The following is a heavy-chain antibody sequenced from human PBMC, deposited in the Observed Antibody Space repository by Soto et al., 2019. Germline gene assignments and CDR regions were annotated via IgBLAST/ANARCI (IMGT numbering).Heavy chain of an antibody. V-gene: IGHV3-23*01. CDR2: FTSGGST. CDR3: ARTDKYNSQSSGWANRFDY. Sequence: EVQLLESGGDLVQPGGSLRLSCAASGFIFSNYAMTWVRQAPGKGPEWVSTFTSGGSTYYRDTVKGRFTISRDNSKNPLYLQINSLRAEATAVYYCARTDKYNSQSSGWANRFDYWGQGPLVTVSS. D-gene: IGHD6-19*01. CDR1: GFIFSNYA. J-gene: IGHJ4*02.